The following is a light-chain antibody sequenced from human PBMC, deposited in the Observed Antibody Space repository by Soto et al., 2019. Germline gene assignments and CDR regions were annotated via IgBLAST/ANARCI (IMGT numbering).Light chain of an antibody. Sequence: EIVLTQSPGTLSLSPGESATLSCRASQSVSSNQLAWYQQKPGQAPRLLIYDASSRASGIPERFSGSGSGTGFSLTISSLEPEDSAVYYCQQYGSSPITFGQGTRLEIK. V-gene: IGKV3-20*01. CDR3: QQYGSSPIT. CDR2: DAS. CDR1: QSVSSNQ. J-gene: IGKJ5*01.